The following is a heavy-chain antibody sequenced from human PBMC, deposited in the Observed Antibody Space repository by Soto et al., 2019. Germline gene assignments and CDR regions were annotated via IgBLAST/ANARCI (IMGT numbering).Heavy chain of an antibody. CDR1: GGSISSYY. J-gene: IGHJ4*02. V-gene: IGHV4-59*12. Sequence: PSETLSLTCTVSGGSISSYYWSWIRQPPGKGLEWIGYIYYSGSTNYNPSLKSRVTISVDTSKNQFSLKLSSVTAADTAVYYCAREITMVRGVPNPTFDYWGQGTLVTVSS. D-gene: IGHD3-10*01. CDR2: IYYSGST. CDR3: AREITMVRGVPNPTFDY.